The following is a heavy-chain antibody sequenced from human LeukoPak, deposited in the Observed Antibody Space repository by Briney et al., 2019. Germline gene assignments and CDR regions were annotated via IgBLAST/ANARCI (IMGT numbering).Heavy chain of an antibody. V-gene: IGHV4-30-4*01. J-gene: IGHJ4*02. CDR3: ARSGGGIVVHPFDY. Sequence: PSETLSLTCTVSGGSISSGDYYWSWIRQPPGKGLAWIGYIYYSGSTYYNPSLKSRVTISVDTSKNQFSLKLSSVTAADTAVYYCARSGGGIVVHPFDYWGQGTLVTVSS. D-gene: IGHD2-15*01. CDR1: GGSISSGDYY. CDR2: IYYSGST.